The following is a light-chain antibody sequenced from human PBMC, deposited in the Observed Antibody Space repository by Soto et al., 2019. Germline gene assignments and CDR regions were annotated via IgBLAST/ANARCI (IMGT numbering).Light chain of an antibody. V-gene: IGKV1-5*01. CDR2: DVS. J-gene: IGKJ3*01. Sequence: DIQMTQSPSTLSASVGDRVTITCRASQSVSNWLAWYQQKPGKAPTLLIYDVSRLETGVPSRFSGSGSGTEFPLTINSLQPEVFATYFCQQYDTYYTFGRGTKVAIK. CDR1: QSVSNW. CDR3: QQYDTYYT.